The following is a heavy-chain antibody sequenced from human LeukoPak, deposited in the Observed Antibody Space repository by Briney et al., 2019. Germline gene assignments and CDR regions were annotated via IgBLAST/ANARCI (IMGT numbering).Heavy chain of an antibody. CDR1: GYSFTDYF. CDR2: INPNNGDT. J-gene: IGHJ4*02. V-gene: IGHV1-2*02. Sequence: GASVKVSCKASGYSFTDYFIHWVRQAPGQGLEWMGWINPNNGDTKYAQRFQGRVTVTRDTSINTAYMELGRLESDDTAVYYCARGLSGSSSSVLEYWGQGTQVTVSS. D-gene: IGHD6-6*01. CDR3: ARGLSGSSSSVLEY.